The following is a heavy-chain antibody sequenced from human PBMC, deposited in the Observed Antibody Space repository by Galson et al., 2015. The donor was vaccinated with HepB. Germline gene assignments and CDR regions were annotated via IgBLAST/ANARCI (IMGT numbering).Heavy chain of an antibody. CDR3: ARVLTYYYRSGTRYYFDY. D-gene: IGHD3-10*01. CDR1: GFTFSDNY. Sequence: SLRLSCAASGFTFSDNYMSWIRQAPGKRLEWVSYISSGSSYTNYTDSVKGRFTISRDNAKNSLYLQMNSLRVEDTAVYYCARVLTYYYRSGTRYYFDYWGQGTLVTVSS. CDR2: ISSGSSYT. J-gene: IGHJ4*02. V-gene: IGHV3-11*05.